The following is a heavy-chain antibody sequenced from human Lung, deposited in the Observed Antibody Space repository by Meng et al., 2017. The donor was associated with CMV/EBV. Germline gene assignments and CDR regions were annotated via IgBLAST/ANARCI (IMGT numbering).Heavy chain of an antibody. D-gene: IGHD6-6*01. V-gene: IGHV3-30*03. CDR2: ISHDERNI. Sequence: GGSLRLXCAASGFDFKNYDMHWVRQAPGKGLEWVAVISHDERNIYYADSVRDRLTVSRDNSRSTVYLDMTSLRREDTAVYHCATLAPKRSIDEYWGQGTXVTVSS. CDR1: GFDFKNYD. CDR3: ATLAPKRSIDEY. J-gene: IGHJ4*02.